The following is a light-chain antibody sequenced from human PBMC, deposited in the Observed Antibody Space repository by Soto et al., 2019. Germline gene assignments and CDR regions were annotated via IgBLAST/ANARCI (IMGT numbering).Light chain of an antibody. CDR3: HQYNNWPRT. J-gene: IGKJ1*01. Sequence: EIVMTQSPATLSVSPGERATLSCRASQSVSSSLAWYQQKPGQAPRLLIYGAYTRATGIPARFSGSGSGTDFTLTISSLQSEDFAVYYCHQYNNWPRTFGQGTKVEIK. CDR1: QSVSSS. CDR2: GAY. V-gene: IGKV3D-15*01.